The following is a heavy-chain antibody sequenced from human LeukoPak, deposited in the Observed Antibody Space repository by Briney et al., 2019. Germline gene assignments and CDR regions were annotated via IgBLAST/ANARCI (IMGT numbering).Heavy chain of an antibody. CDR2: IHYSGST. J-gene: IGHJ4*02. D-gene: IGHD1-1*01. Sequence: PSETLSLTCSVSGGSISGYYWSWIRQPPGKGLEWIGYIHYSGSTHYNPSLKSRVTISVDKSKNQFSLKLSSVTAADTAVYYCAKRTTGTTVPFDYWGQGTLVTVSS. CDR1: GGSISGYY. CDR3: AKRTTGTTVPFDY. V-gene: IGHV4-59*12.